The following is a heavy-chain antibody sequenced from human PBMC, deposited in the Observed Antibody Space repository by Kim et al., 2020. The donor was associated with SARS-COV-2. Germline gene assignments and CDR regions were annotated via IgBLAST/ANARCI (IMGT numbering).Heavy chain of an antibody. Sequence: GGSLRLSCTASGFTFSTFWMTWVRQAPGKGLEWVASIKEDGSERHYVDSVKGRFTISRENAENSLYLQMNSLRVDDTAVYYCARLRPGNYFDYWGQGTLVTVSS. CDR3: ARLRPGNYFDY. D-gene: IGHD3-16*01. CDR2: IKEDGSER. V-gene: IGHV3-7*05. J-gene: IGHJ4*02. CDR1: GFTFSTFW.